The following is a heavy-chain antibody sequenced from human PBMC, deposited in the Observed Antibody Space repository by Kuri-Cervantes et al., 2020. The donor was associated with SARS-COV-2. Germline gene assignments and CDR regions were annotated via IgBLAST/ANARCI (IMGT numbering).Heavy chain of an antibody. Sequence: ETLSLTCAASGFTFSSYALSWVRQAPGKGLAWVSAISASGGSTYYADSVKGRFTISRDNSKNTLYLQMNSLRPEDTAVYYCAKVENYGNVFDIWGQGTMVTVSS. D-gene: IGHD1-7*01. CDR2: ISASGGST. CDR3: AKVENYGNVFDI. CDR1: GFTFSSYA. J-gene: IGHJ3*02. V-gene: IGHV3-23*01.